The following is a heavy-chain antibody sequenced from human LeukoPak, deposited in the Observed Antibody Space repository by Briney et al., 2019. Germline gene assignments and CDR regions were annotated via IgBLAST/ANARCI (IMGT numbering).Heavy chain of an antibody. D-gene: IGHD1-1*01. CDR2: IIPIFGTA. V-gene: IGHV1-69*05. J-gene: IGHJ4*02. CDR1: GGTFSSYA. CDR3: ARDLTN. Sequence: SVKVSCKASGGTFSSYAISWVRQAPGQGLEWMGGIIPIFGTANYAQKFQGKVTMTRDTSTNTSYMEVSSLRSEDTAMYYCARDLTNWGQGTLVTVSS.